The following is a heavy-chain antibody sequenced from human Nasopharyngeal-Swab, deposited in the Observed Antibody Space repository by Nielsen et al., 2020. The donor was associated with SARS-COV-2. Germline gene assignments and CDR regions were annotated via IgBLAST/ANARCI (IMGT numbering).Heavy chain of an antibody. CDR1: GFTFSSYW. Sequence: GGSLRLSCAASGFTFSSYWMSWVRQAPGKGLEWVANIKQDGSEKYYVDSVKGRFTISKDNAKNSLYLQMNSLRAEDTAVYYCARDSIAAAGTYYYYGMDVWGQGTTVTVSS. D-gene: IGHD6-13*01. CDR2: IKQDGSEK. V-gene: IGHV3-7*01. CDR3: ARDSIAAAGTYYYYGMDV. J-gene: IGHJ6*02.